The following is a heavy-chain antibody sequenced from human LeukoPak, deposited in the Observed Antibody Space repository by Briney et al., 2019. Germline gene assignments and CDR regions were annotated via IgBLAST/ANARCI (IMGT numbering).Heavy chain of an antibody. CDR2: IYSNGGST. CDR3: ARGYSASYYVFDY. J-gene: IGHJ4*02. Sequence: GGSLRLSCAASGFTFSYYSMNWVRQAPGKGLEYVSSIYSNGGSTYYAKSVKGRFTISRDNSKKKVYLQMGSLRAEDMAVYYCARGYSASYYVFDYWGQGTRVTVSS. CDR1: GFTFSYYS. V-gene: IGHV3-64*01. D-gene: IGHD1-26*01.